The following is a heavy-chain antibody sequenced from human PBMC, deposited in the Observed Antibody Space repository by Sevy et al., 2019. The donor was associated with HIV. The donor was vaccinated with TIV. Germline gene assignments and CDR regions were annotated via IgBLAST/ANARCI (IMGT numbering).Heavy chain of an antibody. J-gene: IGHJ4*02. CDR1: GYSFTTCW. D-gene: IGHD5-18*01. V-gene: IGHV5-51*01. CDR3: ARVYSYGPYYFDY. Sequence: GESLKISCKGSGYSFTTCWIGWVRQMPGKGLEWMRIIYPGDSDTRYSPSFQGQVTISADKSISTAYLQWSSLKASDTAMYYCARVYSYGPYYFDYWGQGTLVTVSS. CDR2: IYPGDSDT.